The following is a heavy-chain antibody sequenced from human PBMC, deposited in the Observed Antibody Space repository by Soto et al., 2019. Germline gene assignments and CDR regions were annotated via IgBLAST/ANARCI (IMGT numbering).Heavy chain of an antibody. CDR2: SRDKANSYTT. J-gene: IGHJ6*03. CDR3: ARQLSWGGYYYMDV. D-gene: IGHD3-16*01. Sequence: GGSLRLSCAASGVTLSDHYMDWVRQAPGRGLEWVGRSRDKANSYTTEYAASVKGRITISRDDSKNSVYLQMNSLKTEDTAVYYCARQLSWGGYYYMDVWGKGTTVTVSS. V-gene: IGHV3-72*01. CDR1: GVTLSDHY.